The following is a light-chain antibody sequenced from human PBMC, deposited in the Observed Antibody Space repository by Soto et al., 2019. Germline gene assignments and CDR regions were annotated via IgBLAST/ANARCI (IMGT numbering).Light chain of an antibody. CDR2: ATT. CDR1: QTVISY. J-gene: IGKJ2*01. V-gene: IGKV1-39*01. CDR3: QQNYNTPPYT. Sequence: DIQLTQSPSSLSLSVGDRVTITCRASQTVISYLNWYQQKPGQAPKLLIYATTHLQSGVPSRFSGSGSGTEFTLTISSLHPEDFATYFCQQNYNTPPYTFGQGTKLEIK.